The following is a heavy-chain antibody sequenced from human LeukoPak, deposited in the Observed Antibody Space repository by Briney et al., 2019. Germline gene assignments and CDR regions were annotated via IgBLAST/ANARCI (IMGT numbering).Heavy chain of an antibody. Sequence: PSETLSLTCTVSGGSISSYYWSWIRRPPGKGLEWIGYIYYSGSTNYNPSLKSRVTISVDTSKNQFSLKLSSVTAADTAVYYCARLRASSWYLKPAFDYWGQGTLVTVSS. D-gene: IGHD6-13*01. CDR3: ARLRASSWYLKPAFDY. J-gene: IGHJ4*02. CDR2: IYYSGST. CDR1: GGSISSYY. V-gene: IGHV4-59*08.